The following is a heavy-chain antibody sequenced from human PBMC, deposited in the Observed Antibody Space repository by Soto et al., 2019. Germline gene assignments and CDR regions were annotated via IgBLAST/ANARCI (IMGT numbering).Heavy chain of an antibody. CDR1: GDSVSSSSVT. J-gene: IGHJ5*01. CDR2: TYYRSKWYN. D-gene: IGHD1-26*01. Sequence: SQTLSLTCAISGDSVSSSSVTWNWIRQSPSRGLEWLGRTYYRSKWYNDYAESVKSRITINPDTSKNQFSLHLNPVTPEDTAVYYCVRLIGNSWLDFWGQGTRVTVSS. CDR3: VRLIGNSWLDF. V-gene: IGHV6-1*01.